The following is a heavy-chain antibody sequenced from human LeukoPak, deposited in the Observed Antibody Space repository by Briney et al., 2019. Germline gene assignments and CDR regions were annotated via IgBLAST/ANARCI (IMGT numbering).Heavy chain of an antibody. Sequence: GSLRLSCAASGFTFSSYAMHWVRQAPGKGLEWVAVISYDGSNKYYADSVKGRFTISRDNSKNTLYLQMNSLRAEDTAVYYCARITTTVTAIDYWGQGTLVAVSS. V-gene: IGHV3-30*04. CDR1: GFTFSSYA. J-gene: IGHJ4*02. D-gene: IGHD4-17*01. CDR2: ISYDGSNK. CDR3: ARITTTVTAIDY.